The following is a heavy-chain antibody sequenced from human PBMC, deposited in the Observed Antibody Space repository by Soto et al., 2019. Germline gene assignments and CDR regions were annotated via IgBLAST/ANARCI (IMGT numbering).Heavy chain of an antibody. CDR3: ARKGSMAYYYDSSGYYYGAPFDY. CDR1: GGSISSGGYY. D-gene: IGHD3-22*01. V-gene: IGHV4-31*03. Sequence: SETLSLTCTVSGGSISSGGYYWSWIRQHPGKGLEWIGYIYYSGSTYYNPSLKSRVTISVDTSKNQFSLKLSSVTAADTAVYYCARKGSMAYYYDSSGYYYGAPFDYWGQGTLVTVSS. CDR2: IYYSGST. J-gene: IGHJ4*02.